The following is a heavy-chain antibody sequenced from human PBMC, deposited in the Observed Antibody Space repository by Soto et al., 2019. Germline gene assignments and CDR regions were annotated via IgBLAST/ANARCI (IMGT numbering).Heavy chain of an antibody. V-gene: IGHV3-23*01. J-gene: IGHJ5*02. D-gene: IGHD1-26*01. Sequence: EVQLLESGGGLVQPRGSLRLSCAASRFTFSRYAMSWVRQAPGKGLEWVSAIGGSGDSTFYADSVKGRFTISRDNSKNTLYLQMNTLRAEDTAVYYCAKGMSGSYSYNWFDPWGQGTLVTVSS. CDR2: IGGSGDST. CDR1: RFTFSRYA. CDR3: AKGMSGSYSYNWFDP.